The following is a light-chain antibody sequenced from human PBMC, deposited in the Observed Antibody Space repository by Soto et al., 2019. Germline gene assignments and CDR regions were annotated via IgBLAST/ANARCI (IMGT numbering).Light chain of an antibody. CDR2: QVS. Sequence: QSALTQPASVSGSPGQAITISCTGTSSDVGGYNYVSWYQQHPDKAPKLVISQVSNRPSGVSNRFSGSKSGNTASLTISGLQAEDEADYYCTSYTSSTTWVFGGGTKLTVL. CDR1: SSDVGGYNY. CDR3: TSYTSSTTWV. J-gene: IGLJ3*02. V-gene: IGLV2-14*01.